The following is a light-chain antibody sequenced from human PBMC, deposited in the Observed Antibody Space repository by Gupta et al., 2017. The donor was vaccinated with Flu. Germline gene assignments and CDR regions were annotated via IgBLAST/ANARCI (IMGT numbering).Light chain of an antibody. CDR2: DSS. CDR1: QSVGMY. CDR3: QQRSHWPPFT. J-gene: IGKJ5*01. V-gene: IGKV3-11*01. Sequence: EIVLTLYTATLPLSSGERATLSCRARQSVGMYLTWNQQKPGQAPRLLNPDSSNRAPGIPVRCSGSGSGTDFTLTISSLEPEDVAVYYCQQRSHWPPFTFGQGTRLEIK.